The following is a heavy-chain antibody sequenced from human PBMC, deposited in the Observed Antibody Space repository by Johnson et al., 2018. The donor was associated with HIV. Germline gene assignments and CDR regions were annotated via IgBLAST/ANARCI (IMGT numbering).Heavy chain of an antibody. CDR2: IKQDGSEK. CDR1: GFTFSSYW. D-gene: IGHD2-15*01. CDR3: ARVVVVVATVRVGAFDI. Sequence: MLLVESGGGVVQPGRSLRFSCAASGFTFSSYWMSWVRQAPGKGLEWVANIKQDGSEKYYVDSVKGRFTISRDNAKKSLYLQMNSLRAEDTALYYCARVVVVVATVRVGAFDIWGQGTMVTVSS. V-gene: IGHV3-7*05. J-gene: IGHJ3*02.